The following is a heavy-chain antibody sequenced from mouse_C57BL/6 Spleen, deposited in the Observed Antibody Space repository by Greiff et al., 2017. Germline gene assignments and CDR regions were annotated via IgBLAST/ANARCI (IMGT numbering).Heavy chain of an antibody. V-gene: IGHV5-17*01. D-gene: IGHD4-1*01. Sequence: DVKLVESGGGLVKPGGSLKLSCAASGFTFSDYGMHWVRQAPEKGLEWVAYISSGSSTIYYADTVKGRFTITRDNAKNTLFLQMTGLRSEDTAMYYCATGTYWGQGTLVTVSA. J-gene: IGHJ3*01. CDR1: GFTFSDYG. CDR2: ISSGSSTI. CDR3: ATGTY.